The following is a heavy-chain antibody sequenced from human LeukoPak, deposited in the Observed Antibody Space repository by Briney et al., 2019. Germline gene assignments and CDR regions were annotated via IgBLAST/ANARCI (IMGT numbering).Heavy chain of an antibody. CDR3: ARGSQYGNYDY. D-gene: IGHD1-1*01. J-gene: IGHJ4*02. V-gene: IGHV1-18*01. CDR1: GYIFSNYG. CDR2: INPYNSDT. Sequence: GASVRVSCKASGYIFSNYGINWVRQAPGQGLEWMGWINPYNSDTDYAQEFQDRATMTTDTSTNTAYMELRSLRFDDTAVYYCARGSQYGNYDYWGQGTLVTVSS.